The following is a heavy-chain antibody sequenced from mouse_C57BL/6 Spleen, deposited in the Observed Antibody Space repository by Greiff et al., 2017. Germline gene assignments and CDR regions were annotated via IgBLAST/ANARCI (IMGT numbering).Heavy chain of an antibody. CDR1: GYSFTDYN. CDR2: INPNYGTT. CDR3: ARGGNYGSSFYWYFDV. Sequence: VQLKQSGPELVKPGASVKISCKASGYSFTDYNMNWVKQSNGKSLEWIGVINPNYGTTSYNQKFKGKATLTVDQSSSTAYMQLNSLTSEDSAVYYWARGGNYGSSFYWYFDVWGTGTTVTVSS. V-gene: IGHV1-39*01. J-gene: IGHJ1*03. D-gene: IGHD1-1*01.